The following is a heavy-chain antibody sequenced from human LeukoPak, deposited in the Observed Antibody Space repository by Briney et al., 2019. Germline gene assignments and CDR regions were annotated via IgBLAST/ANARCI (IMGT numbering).Heavy chain of an antibody. D-gene: IGHD5-12*01. CDR2: ISGSGGST. CDR3: AKVISGGYSGYDLYYFDY. J-gene: IGHJ4*02. CDR1: GFTFSSYA. Sequence: GGSLRLSCAASGFTFSSYAVSWVRQAPGKGLEWGSAISGSGGSTYYADSVKGRFTISRDNSKNTLYLQMNSLRAEDTAVYYCAKVISGGYSGYDLYYFDYWGQGTLVTVSS. V-gene: IGHV3-23*01.